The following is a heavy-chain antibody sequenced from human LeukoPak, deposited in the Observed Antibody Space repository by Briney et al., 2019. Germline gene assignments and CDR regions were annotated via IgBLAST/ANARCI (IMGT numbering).Heavy chain of an antibody. D-gene: IGHD1-26*01. J-gene: IGHJ5*02. Sequence: ASVKVSCKASGYTFTGYYIHWVRQAPGQGLEWMGWINPNSGGTNYAQKFQGRVTMTRDTSISTAYMELSRLRSDDTAVYYCARDGSGSGANKEWFDPWGQGTLVTVSS. V-gene: IGHV1-2*02. CDR1: GYTFTGYY. CDR2: INPNSGGT. CDR3: ARDGSGSGANKEWFDP.